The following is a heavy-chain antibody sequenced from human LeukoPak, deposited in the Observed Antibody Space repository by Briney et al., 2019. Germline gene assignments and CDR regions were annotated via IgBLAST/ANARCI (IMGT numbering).Heavy chain of an antibody. D-gene: IGHD2-15*01. V-gene: IGHV1-2*02. CDR3: ARYWAEPAATDDAFDI. CDR2: IDPDGGDT. CDR1: GYTVTTYF. Sequence: ASVKVSCKTSGYTVTTYFIHWVRQAPGQGLEWRGGIDPDGGDTKYAQTFQGRVTMTRATSISTAYMELSRLMPDDTAVYYCARYWAEPAATDDAFDIWGQGTMAVVSS. J-gene: IGHJ3*02.